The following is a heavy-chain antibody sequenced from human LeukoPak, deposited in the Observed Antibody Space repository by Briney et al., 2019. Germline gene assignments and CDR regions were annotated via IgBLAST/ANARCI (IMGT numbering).Heavy chain of an antibody. Sequence: GGSLRLSCAASGFTFSSYAMSWVRQAPGKGLEWVSAISGSGGSTYYADSVKGRFTISRDNSKNTLYLQMNSLRAEDTAVYYCAKATRHLTGYYYFDYWGQGTLVTVSS. D-gene: IGHD3-9*01. J-gene: IGHJ4*02. CDR2: ISGSGGST. CDR3: AKATRHLTGYYYFDY. CDR1: GFTFSSYA. V-gene: IGHV3-23*01.